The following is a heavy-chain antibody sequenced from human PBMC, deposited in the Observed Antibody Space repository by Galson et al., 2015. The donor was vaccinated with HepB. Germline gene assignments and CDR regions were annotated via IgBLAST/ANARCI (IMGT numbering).Heavy chain of an antibody. V-gene: IGHV3-30-3*01. CDR3: ARGSAYYDSSGFHSFDY. CDR1: GFTFSSYV. Sequence: SLRLSCAASGFTFSSYVMHRVRQAPGKGLEWVAVISYDGSNTYYADSVKGRFTISRDNSKNTLYLQMNSLRAEDTAVYYCARGSAYYDSSGFHSFDYWGQGTLVTVSS. D-gene: IGHD3-22*01. J-gene: IGHJ4*02. CDR2: ISYDGSNT.